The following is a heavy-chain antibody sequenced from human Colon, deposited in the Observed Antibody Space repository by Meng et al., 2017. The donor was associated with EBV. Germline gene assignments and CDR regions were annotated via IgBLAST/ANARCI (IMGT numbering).Heavy chain of an antibody. V-gene: IGHV4-30-4*01. J-gene: IGHJ4*02. CDR2: IYYSGST. Sequence: QGQRRESGPGLVKPSPTLSLTCTVSGGSISSGDYYWSWIRQPPGKGLEWIGYIYYSGSTYYNPSLKSRVTISVDTSKNQFSLKLSSVTAADTAVYYCARDRGGLGALDYWGQGTLVTVSS. D-gene: IGHD5-12*01. CDR1: GGSISSGDYY. CDR3: ARDRGGLGALDY.